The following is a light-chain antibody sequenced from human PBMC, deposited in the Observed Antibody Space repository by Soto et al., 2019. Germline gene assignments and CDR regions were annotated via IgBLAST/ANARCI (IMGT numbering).Light chain of an antibody. CDR1: QSVSSN. J-gene: IGKJ3*01. Sequence: EIVMTQSPATLSVSPGERATLSCRASQSVSSNLAWYQQKPGQALRLLFSDRSTRATGIPARFTGSGSGTDFTLTISSLQSEDFAVYYCQQYNNWPWTFGPGTKVDMK. CDR3: QQYNNWPWT. V-gene: IGKV3-15*01. CDR2: DRS.